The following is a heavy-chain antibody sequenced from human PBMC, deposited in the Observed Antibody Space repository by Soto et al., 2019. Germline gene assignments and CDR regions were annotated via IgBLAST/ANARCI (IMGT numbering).Heavy chain of an antibody. J-gene: IGHJ4*02. CDR2: IYYSGST. D-gene: IGHD3-22*01. V-gene: IGHV4-39*01. CDR1: GFTFSSYA. Sequence: PGGSLRLSCAASGFTFSSYALNWVRQAPGKGLEWIGSIYYSGSTYYNPSLKSRVTISVDTSKNQFSLKLSSVTAADTAVYYCARPNYYDSSGYYYFDYWGQGTLVTVSS. CDR3: ARPNYYDSSGYYYFDY.